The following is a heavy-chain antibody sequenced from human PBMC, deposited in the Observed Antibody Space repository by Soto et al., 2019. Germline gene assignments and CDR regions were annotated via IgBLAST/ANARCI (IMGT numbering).Heavy chain of an antibody. D-gene: IGHD3-3*01. CDR3: AVTYYDFWSGYSFNDY. CDR1: GGSISSSSYY. Sequence: LSLTCPVSGGSISSSSYYWGWIRQPPGKVLEWIGSIYYSGITYYNPSLKSRVTISVDTSKNQFSLKLSSVTAADTAVYYCAVTYYDFWSGYSFNDYWGQGNLVTVSA. J-gene: IGHJ4*02. CDR2: IYYSGIT. V-gene: IGHV4-39*01.